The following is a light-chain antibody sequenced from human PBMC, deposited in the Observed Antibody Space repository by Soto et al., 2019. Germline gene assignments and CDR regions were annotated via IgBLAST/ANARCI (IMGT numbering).Light chain of an antibody. CDR3: HQYNKWPRT. Sequence: IVMTQSPATLSVSPGERATLSCWASQSVSSNLAWYQQKPGQAPRLLIYGASTRATGVPARFSGSGSGTEFTLTMSSLQSEDFAVYYCHQYNKWPRTFGQGTKV. CDR2: GAS. J-gene: IGKJ1*01. CDR1: QSVSSN. V-gene: IGKV3-15*01.